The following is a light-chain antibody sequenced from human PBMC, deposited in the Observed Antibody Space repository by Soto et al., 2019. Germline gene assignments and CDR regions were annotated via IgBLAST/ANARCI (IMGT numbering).Light chain of an antibody. CDR2: GVS. CDR1: QTVTSGY. J-gene: IGKJ1*01. Sequence: EIVLTQSPDTLSLSPGERATLSCRARQTVTSGYLAWYQQKPGQAPRLLIYGVSTVATGIPDRFSGSGSGTDFTLTISRLEPEDFAVYFCQVYGTSSKTFGQGTRVEFK. CDR3: QVYGTSSKT. V-gene: IGKV3-20*01.